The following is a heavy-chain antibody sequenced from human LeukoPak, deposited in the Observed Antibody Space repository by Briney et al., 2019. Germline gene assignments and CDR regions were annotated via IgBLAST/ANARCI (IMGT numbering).Heavy chain of an antibody. CDR3: AKDHYGSGLADY. D-gene: IGHD3-10*01. V-gene: IGHV3-23*01. Sequence: PGGSLRLPCAASGFTFSSYAMSWVRQAPGKGLEWVSAISGSGGSTYYADSVKGRFTISRDNSKNTLYLQMNSLRAEDTAVYYCAKDHYGSGLADYWGQGTLVTVSS. CDR1: GFTFSSYA. CDR2: ISGSGGST. J-gene: IGHJ4*02.